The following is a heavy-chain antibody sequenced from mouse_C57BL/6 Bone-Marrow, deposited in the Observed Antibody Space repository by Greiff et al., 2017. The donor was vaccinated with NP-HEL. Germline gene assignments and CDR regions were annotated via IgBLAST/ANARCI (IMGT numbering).Heavy chain of an antibody. V-gene: IGHV5-6*01. CDR2: ISSGGSYT. CDR3: ASRSGGAY. Sequence: EVQLVESGGDLVKPGGSLKLSCAASGFTFSSYGMSWVRQTPDKRLEWVATISSGGSYTYYPDSVKGRFTISRDNAKNTLYLQMSSLKSEDTAMYYCASRSGGAYWGQGTLVTVSA. J-gene: IGHJ3*01. CDR1: GFTFSSYG. D-gene: IGHD1-3*01.